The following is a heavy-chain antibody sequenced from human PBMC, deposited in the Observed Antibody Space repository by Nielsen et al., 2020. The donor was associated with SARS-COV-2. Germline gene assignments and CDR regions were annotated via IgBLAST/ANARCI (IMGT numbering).Heavy chain of an antibody. CDR1: GGSFSGYY. V-gene: IGHV4-34*01. Sequence: SETLSLTCAVYGGSFSGYYWSWIRQPPGKGLEWIGEINHSGSTNYNPSLKSRVTISVDTSKNQFSLKLSSVTAADTAVYYCARAGGDDSSGYYPDAFDIWGQGTMVTVSS. D-gene: IGHD3-22*01. J-gene: IGHJ3*02. CDR3: ARAGGDDSSGYYPDAFDI. CDR2: INHSGST.